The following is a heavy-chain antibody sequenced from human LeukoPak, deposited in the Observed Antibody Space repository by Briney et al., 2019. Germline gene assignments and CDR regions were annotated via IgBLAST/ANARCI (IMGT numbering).Heavy chain of an antibody. D-gene: IGHD3-10*01. J-gene: IGHJ6*04. Sequence: PSETLSLTCAVSGYSISSGYYWGWIRQPPGKGLEWIGSIFHSGSTCYNPSLKSRVNMSVDTSKNQISLKLSSVTAADTAVYYCARAGGSYGSGSYYYYGMDVWGKGTTVTVSS. CDR3: ARAGGSYGSGSYYYYGMDV. V-gene: IGHV4-38-2*01. CDR2: IFHSGST. CDR1: GYSISSGYY.